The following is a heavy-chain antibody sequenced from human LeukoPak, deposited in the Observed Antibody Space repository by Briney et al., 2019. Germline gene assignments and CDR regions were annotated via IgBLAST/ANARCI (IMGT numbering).Heavy chain of an antibody. D-gene: IGHD6-19*01. V-gene: IGHV3-9*01. CDR3: AKGKIAVAGTNFDY. CDR1: GFTFDDYA. J-gene: IGHJ4*02. CDR2: ISWNSGSI. Sequence: GRSLRLSCAASGFTFDDYAMHWVRQAPGKGLEWVSGISWNSGSIGYADSVKGRFTISRDNAKNSLYLQMNSLRAEDTALYYCAKGKIAVAGTNFDYWGQGTLVTVSS.